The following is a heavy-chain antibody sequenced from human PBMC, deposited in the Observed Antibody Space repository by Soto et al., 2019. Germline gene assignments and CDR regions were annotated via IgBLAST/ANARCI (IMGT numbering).Heavy chain of an antibody. CDR3: ARGAVVVPNGLIAGMDV. J-gene: IGHJ6*02. D-gene: IGHD2-15*01. Sequence: ASVKVSCKPSGYSFSNFYVHWVRQAPGQGLEWMGIIDPSSGTTSYTQKFQERVTMTRDTSMSTVYMELSRLRSEDTAVYYCARGAVVVPNGLIAGMDVWGLGTTVTVSS. CDR1: GYSFSNFY. V-gene: IGHV1-46*01. CDR2: IDPSSGTT.